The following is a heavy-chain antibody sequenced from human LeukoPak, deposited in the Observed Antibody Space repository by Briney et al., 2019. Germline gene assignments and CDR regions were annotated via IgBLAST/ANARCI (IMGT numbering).Heavy chain of an antibody. CDR2: ISYDGSNK. J-gene: IGHJ4*02. CDR3: ARELGIVVVPAAPPGY. D-gene: IGHD2-2*03. Sequence: GRSLRLSCAASGFTFSSYAMHWVRQAPGKGLEWVAVISYDGSNKYYADSVKGRFTISRDNSKNTLYLQMNSLRAEDTAVYYCARELGIVVVPAAPPGYWGQGTLVTVSS. CDR1: GFTFSSYA. V-gene: IGHV3-30-3*01.